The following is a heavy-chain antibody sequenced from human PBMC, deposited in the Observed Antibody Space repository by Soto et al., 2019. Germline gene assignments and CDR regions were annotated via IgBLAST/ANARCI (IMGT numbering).Heavy chain of an antibody. CDR3: VREDGKVGTNSAFDY. V-gene: IGHV3-21*01. CDR2: INGRGNYI. D-gene: IGHD1-26*01. J-gene: IGHJ4*02. Sequence: LRLSCASSGFTFITYTMNLVGQAPGKGLEWVSSINGRGNYIYYAESVKGRFTISRDNAKNSLYLQMDRLRAEDTALYYCVREDGKVGTNSAFDYWGLGALVTVSS. CDR1: GFTFITYT.